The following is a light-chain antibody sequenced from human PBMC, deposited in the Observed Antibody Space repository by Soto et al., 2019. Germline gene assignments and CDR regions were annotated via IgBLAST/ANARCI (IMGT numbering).Light chain of an antibody. CDR1: QSVSSN. J-gene: IGKJ3*01. V-gene: IGKV3-15*01. CDR3: HQYNNCPLT. CDR2: GAS. Sequence: EIVMTQSPATLSVSPGERATLSCRASQSVSSNLAWYQQKPGQAPRLLIYGASTRATGIPARFSGSGSGTEFTLTISTLQSEDFVIYDCHQYNNCPLTFGPGTKVDIK.